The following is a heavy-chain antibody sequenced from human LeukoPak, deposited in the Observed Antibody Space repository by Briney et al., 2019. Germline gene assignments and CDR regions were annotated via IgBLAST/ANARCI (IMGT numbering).Heavy chain of an antibody. V-gene: IGHV4-34*01. CDR3: ARHSYYYYYMDV. CDR1: GGSFSGYY. Sequence: SETLSLTCAVNGGSFSGYYWTWIRQSPGKGLEWIGEINHSGSTYYNPSLKSRVTISVDTSKNQFSLKLSSVTAADTAVYYCARHSYYYYYMDVWGKGTTVTISS. J-gene: IGHJ6*03. D-gene: IGHD1-26*01. CDR2: INHSGST.